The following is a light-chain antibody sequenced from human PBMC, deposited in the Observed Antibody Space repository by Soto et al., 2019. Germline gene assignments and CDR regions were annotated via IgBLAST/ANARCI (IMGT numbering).Light chain of an antibody. CDR1: QDVSRY. V-gene: IGKV3-20*01. CDR2: DAS. Sequence: ESVVTQSPATLSLSPGEGATLSSRASQDVSRYLAWYQQKPGQSPRLLIYDASNRATGVPARFSGSGSGTDFTLTISRLEPEDFAVYYCQQYGSSLWTFGQGTKVDNK. J-gene: IGKJ1*01. CDR3: QQYGSSLWT.